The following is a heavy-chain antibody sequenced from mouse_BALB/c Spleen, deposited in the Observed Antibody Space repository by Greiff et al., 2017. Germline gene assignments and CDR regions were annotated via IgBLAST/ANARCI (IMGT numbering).Heavy chain of an antibody. D-gene: IGHD2-4*01. CDR1: GYAFTNYL. Sequence: VQLQQSGAELVRPGTSVKVSCKASGYAFTNYLIEWVKQRPGQGLEWIGVINPGSGGTNYNEKFKGKATLTADKSSSTAYMQLSSLTSDDSAVYFCARRYDYERGYFDVWGAGTTVTVSS. V-gene: IGHV1-54*03. J-gene: IGHJ1*01. CDR3: ARRYDYERGYFDV. CDR2: INPGSGGT.